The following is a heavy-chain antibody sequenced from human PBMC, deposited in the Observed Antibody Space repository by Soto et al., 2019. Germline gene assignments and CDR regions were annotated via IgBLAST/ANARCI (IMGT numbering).Heavy chain of an antibody. D-gene: IGHD2-2*01. J-gene: IGHJ6*02. CDR2: IIPIFGTA. Sequence: GASVKVSCKASGGTFSSYAISWVRQVPGQGLEWMGGIIPIFGTANYAQKFQGRVTITADESTSTAYMELSSLRSEDTAVYYCASSTSSAKYGMDVWGQGTTVTVSS. V-gene: IGHV1-69*13. CDR1: GGTFSSYA. CDR3: ASSTSSAKYGMDV.